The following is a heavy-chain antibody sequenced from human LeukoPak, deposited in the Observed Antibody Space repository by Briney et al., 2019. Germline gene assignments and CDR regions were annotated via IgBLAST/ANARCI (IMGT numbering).Heavy chain of an antibody. D-gene: IGHD6-13*01. J-gene: IGHJ5*02. V-gene: IGHV4-39*07. CDR3: ARDHAAAAGTTNWFDP. CDR1: GGSISSSSYY. Sequence: SETLSLTCTVSGGSISSSSYYWGWIRQPPGKGLEWIGSIYYSGSTYYNPSLKSRVTISVDTSKNQFSLKLSSVTAADTAVYYCARDHAAAAGTTNWFDPWGQGTLVTVSS. CDR2: IYYSGST.